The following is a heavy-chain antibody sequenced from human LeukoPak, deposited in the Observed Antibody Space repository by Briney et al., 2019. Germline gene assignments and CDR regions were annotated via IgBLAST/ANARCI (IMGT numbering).Heavy chain of an antibody. J-gene: IGHJ4*02. CDR2: ISGGGDTT. CDR1: GFTFSSSA. CDR3: AKEFSWGPTY. V-gene: IGHV3-23*01. D-gene: IGHD3-16*01. Sequence: GGSLRLSCAASGFTFSSSAMNWVRQAPGKGLEWVSTISGGGDTTYYADSVKGRFIISRDNSRNTLFPQVSSLRAEDTAVYYCAKEFSWGPTYWGQGTLVTVSS.